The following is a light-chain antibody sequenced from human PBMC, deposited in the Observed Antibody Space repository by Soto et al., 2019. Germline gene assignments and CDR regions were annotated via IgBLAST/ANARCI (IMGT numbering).Light chain of an antibody. CDR2: DAS. CDR1: QSIGRF. CDR3: QQCYMGWT. J-gene: IGKJ1*01. Sequence: DIHITQSPSNLSASVGDRVTITCRASQSIGRFLAWYQHQPGKAPKLLIYDASTLESGVPSRFSGTGSGTEFTFSITSLQPEDFGTYYCQQCYMGWTFGQGTKVDI. V-gene: IGKV1-5*01.